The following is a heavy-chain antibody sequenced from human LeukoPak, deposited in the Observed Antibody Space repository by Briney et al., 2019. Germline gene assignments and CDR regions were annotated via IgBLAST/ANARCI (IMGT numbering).Heavy chain of an antibody. J-gene: IGHJ4*02. CDR1: GFPFSTYL. D-gene: IGHD2-21*02. CDR2: TSYDGSNK. Sequence: PGGSLRLSCAASGFPFSTYLMHWVRQAPGKGLEWVAVTSYDGSNKYYADSVKGRFTISRDNSKNTPYLQVNSLRAEDTAVYYCARQRPNSDCFDYWGQGTLVTVSS. CDR3: ARQRPNSDCFDY. V-gene: IGHV3-30-3*01.